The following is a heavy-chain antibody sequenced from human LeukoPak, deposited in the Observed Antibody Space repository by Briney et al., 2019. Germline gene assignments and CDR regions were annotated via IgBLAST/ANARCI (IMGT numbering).Heavy chain of an antibody. D-gene: IGHD1-1*01. J-gene: IGHJ3*02. V-gene: IGHV4-39*07. CDR2: IYSSGST. CDR3: AREGTESQTVAFDI. CDR1: GGSISSSFCY. Sequence: SGTLSLTCTVSGGSISSSFCYWGWIRQPPGKGLEWIGSIYSSGSTYYNPSLKSRVTISVDTSKNQFSLKLTSVTAADTAVYYCAREGTESQTVAFDIWGQGTMVTVSS.